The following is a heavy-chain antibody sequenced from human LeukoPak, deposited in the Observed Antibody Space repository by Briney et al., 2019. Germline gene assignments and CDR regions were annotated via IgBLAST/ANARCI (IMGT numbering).Heavy chain of an antibody. Sequence: SETLSLTCTVSGGSISSYYWSWIRQPPGKGLEWIGYIYYSGSTNYNPSLKSRVTISVDTSKNQFSLKLSSVTAADTAVYYCARSPTVTPNFDHWGQGTLVTVSS. CDR3: ARSPTVTPNFDH. D-gene: IGHD4-17*01. J-gene: IGHJ4*02. CDR2: IYYSGST. CDR1: GGSISSYY. V-gene: IGHV4-59*08.